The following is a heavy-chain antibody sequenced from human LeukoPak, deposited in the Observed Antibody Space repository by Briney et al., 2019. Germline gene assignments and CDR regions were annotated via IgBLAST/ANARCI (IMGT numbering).Heavy chain of an antibody. V-gene: IGHV3-7*01. Sequence: PGGSLRLSCAASGFTFSRYWMTWVRQAPGKGLEWVANIKQDGSEKYYVDSVKGRFTIPRDNAKNSVYLQMNSLRAEDTAVYYCVRREGWLGYYMDVWGKGTTVTVSS. CDR2: IKQDGSEK. D-gene: IGHD5-12*01. J-gene: IGHJ6*03. CDR1: GFTFSRYW. CDR3: VRREGWLGYYMDV.